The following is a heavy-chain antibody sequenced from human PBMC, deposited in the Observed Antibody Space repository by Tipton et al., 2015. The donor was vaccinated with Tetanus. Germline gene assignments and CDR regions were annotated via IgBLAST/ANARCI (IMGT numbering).Heavy chain of an antibody. CDR3: ARDSPGETFDY. Sequence: SLRLSCAASGFTFSSYEMNWVRQAPGKGLEWVSYISSSGSTIYYADSVKGRFTISRGNAKNSLYLQMNSLRAEDTAVYYCARDSPGETFDYWGQGTLVTVSS. CDR1: GFTFSSYE. CDR2: ISSSGSTI. J-gene: IGHJ4*02. D-gene: IGHD7-27*01. V-gene: IGHV3-48*03.